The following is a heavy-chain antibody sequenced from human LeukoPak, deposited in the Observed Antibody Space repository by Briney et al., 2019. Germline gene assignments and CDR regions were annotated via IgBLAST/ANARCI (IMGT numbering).Heavy chain of an antibody. J-gene: IGHJ3*02. CDR1: GFTFNNFA. D-gene: IGHD3-9*01. CDR2: ISGSGGST. Sequence: GGSLRLSCAASGFTFNNFAMSWVRQAPGKGLEWVSAISGSGGSTYYADSVKGRFTISRDNSKNTLYLQMNSLRAEDTAVYYCAKESVILSAFDIWGQGTMVTVSS. CDR3: AKESVILSAFDI. V-gene: IGHV3-23*01.